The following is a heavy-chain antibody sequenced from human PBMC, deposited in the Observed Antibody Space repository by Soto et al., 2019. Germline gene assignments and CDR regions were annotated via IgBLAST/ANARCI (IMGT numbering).Heavy chain of an antibody. D-gene: IGHD6-19*01. CDR2: INHSGST. Sequence: SETLSLTCTVSGYSITSGHYWGWIRQSPGKGLEWIGEINHSGSTNYNPSLKSRVTISVDTSKNQFSLKLSSVTAADTAVYYCERGVSPEVAVAGNWFEPWGKGTLVTAPQ. J-gene: IGHJ5*02. V-gene: IGHV4-38-2*02. CDR1: GYSITSGHY. CDR3: ERGVSPEVAVAGNWFEP.